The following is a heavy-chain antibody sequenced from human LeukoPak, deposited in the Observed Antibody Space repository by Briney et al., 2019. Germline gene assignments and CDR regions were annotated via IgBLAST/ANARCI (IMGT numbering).Heavy chain of an antibody. V-gene: IGHV3-30*18. CDR2: ISYDGSNK. CDR3: AKDLALGGDSSPDY. J-gene: IGHJ4*02. D-gene: IGHD2-21*01. Sequence: GRSLRLSCAASGFTFSSYGMHWVRQAPGKGLEWVAVISYDGSNKYYADSVKGRFTTSRDNSKNTLYLQMNSLRAEDTAVYYCAKDLALGGDSSPDYWGQGTLVTVSS. CDR1: GFTFSSYG.